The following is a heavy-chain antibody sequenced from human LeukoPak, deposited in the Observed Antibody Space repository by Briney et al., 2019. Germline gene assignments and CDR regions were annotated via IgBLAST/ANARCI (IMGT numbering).Heavy chain of an antibody. Sequence: GGSLRLSCAASGFTFSNYEMQWVRQAPGKGLELVSYISSSGSDIYYADSVKGRFTISRDNAKNSLYLHMNSLRAEDTAVYYCARDYGGSSPFDYWGQGTLVTVSS. V-gene: IGHV3-48*03. CDR1: GFTFSNYE. J-gene: IGHJ4*02. CDR2: ISSSGSDI. D-gene: IGHD4-23*01. CDR3: ARDYGGSSPFDY.